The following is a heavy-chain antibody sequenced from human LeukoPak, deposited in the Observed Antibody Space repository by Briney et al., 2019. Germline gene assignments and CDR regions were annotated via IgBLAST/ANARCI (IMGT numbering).Heavy chain of an antibody. CDR1: GFTFSNYA. Sequence: GGSLRLTCAASGFTFSNYAMHWVRQAPGKGPEWVALISYDGSNKNYADSVKGRFTISRDNSKNTLFLQMNSLRAEDTAVYYCAVRYSGSWYLFDYWGQGTLVTVSS. D-gene: IGHD6-13*01. CDR2: ISYDGSNK. CDR3: AVRYSGSWYLFDY. J-gene: IGHJ4*02. V-gene: IGHV3-30*04.